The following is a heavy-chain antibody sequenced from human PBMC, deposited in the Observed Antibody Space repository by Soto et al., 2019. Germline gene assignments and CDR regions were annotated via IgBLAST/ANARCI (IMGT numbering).Heavy chain of an antibody. CDR3: AKVSVQPLE. CDR2: ISYDGSNK. V-gene: IGHV3-30*18. D-gene: IGHD3-16*02. Sequence: GGSLRLSCAASGFTFSSYGIHWVRQAPGKGLEWVAVISYDGSNKYYADSVKGRFTISRDNSKNTLYLQMNSLRAEDTAVYYCAKVSVQPLEWGQGTLVTVSS. J-gene: IGHJ4*02. CDR1: GFTFSSYG.